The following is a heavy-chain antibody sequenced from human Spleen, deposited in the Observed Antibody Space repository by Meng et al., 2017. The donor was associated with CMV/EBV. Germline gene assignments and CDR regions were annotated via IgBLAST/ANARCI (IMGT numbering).Heavy chain of an antibody. J-gene: IGHJ4*02. Sequence: CKPSGYTFNDFWIHWVRQAPGQGPEWMGWINPKSGGTKFAQKFEGRVTMTTDTSTRTIYLELNRLRNDDTAMYYCARDVQSGAAGYWGQGTLVTVSS. D-gene: IGHD3-10*01. V-gene: IGHV1-2*02. CDR1: GYTFNDFW. CDR2: INPKSGGT. CDR3: ARDVQSGAAGY.